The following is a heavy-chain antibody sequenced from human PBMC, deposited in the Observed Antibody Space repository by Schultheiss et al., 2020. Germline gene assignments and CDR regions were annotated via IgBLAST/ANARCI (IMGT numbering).Heavy chain of an antibody. Sequence: GESLKISCAASGFTFSSYAMHWVRQAPGKGLEWVAVIWYDGSNKYYADSVKGRFTISRDNSKNTLYLQMNSLRAEDTAVYYCARDHYDSGIALFDYWGQGTLVTGSS. CDR2: IWYDGSNK. V-gene: IGHV3-30*04. D-gene: IGHD5-12*01. CDR3: ARDHYDSGIALFDY. CDR1: GFTFSSYA. J-gene: IGHJ4*02.